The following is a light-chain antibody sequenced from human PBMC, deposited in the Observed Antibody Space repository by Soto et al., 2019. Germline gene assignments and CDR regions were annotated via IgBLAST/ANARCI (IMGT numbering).Light chain of an antibody. CDR3: AAWDDSLSGFYV. CDR2: SND. J-gene: IGLJ1*01. CDR1: RSNIGSNN. Sequence: QSVLTQPPSASGTPGQRVTISCSGSRSNIGSNNVYWYQQLPGTAPNLLIYSNDKRPSGVPDRFSGSKSGTSASLAITGLQSEDEADYSCAAWDDSLSGFYVFGPGTKVTVL. V-gene: IGLV1-44*01.